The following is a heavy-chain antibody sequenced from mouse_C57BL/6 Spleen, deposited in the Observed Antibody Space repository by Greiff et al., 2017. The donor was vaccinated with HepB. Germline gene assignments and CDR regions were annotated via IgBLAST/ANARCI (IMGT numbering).Heavy chain of an antibody. CDR1: GFSFNTYA. J-gene: IGHJ4*01. CDR2: IRSKSNNYAT. V-gene: IGHV10-1*01. Sequence: EVKVVESGGGLVQPKGSLKLSCAASGFSFNTYAMNWVRQAPGKGLEWVARIRSKSNNYATYYADSVKDRFTISRDDSESMLYLQMNNLKTEDTAMYYCVSHYDYDRGYAMDYWGQGTSVTVSS. CDR3: VSHYDYDRGYAMDY. D-gene: IGHD2-4*01.